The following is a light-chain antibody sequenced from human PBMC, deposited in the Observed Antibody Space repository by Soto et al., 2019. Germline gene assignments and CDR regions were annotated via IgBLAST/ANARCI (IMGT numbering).Light chain of an antibody. J-gene: IGKJ5*01. CDR1: QSVSSN. Sequence: EIVLRQCPGTLSLSPGERATLSCRASQSVSSNLAWYQQKPGQAPRLLIYGASTRATGIPARFSGSGSGTEFTLTISSLQSEDFAVYYCQQYNNWPPITFGQGTRLENK. CDR3: QQYNNWPPIT. V-gene: IGKV3D-15*01. CDR2: GAS.